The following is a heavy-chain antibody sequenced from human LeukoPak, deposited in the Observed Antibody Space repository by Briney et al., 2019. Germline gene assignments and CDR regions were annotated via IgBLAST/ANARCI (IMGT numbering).Heavy chain of an antibody. Sequence: GGSLRLSCAASGFTVSSNYMSWVRQAPGKGLEWVSVIYSGGSTYYADSVKGRFTISRDNSKNTLYLQMNSLRAEDTAVYYCAKDPGGVPRDADYWGQGTLVTVSS. V-gene: IGHV3-53*01. J-gene: IGHJ4*02. D-gene: IGHD3-10*01. CDR2: IYSGGST. CDR3: AKDPGGVPRDADY. CDR1: GFTVSSNY.